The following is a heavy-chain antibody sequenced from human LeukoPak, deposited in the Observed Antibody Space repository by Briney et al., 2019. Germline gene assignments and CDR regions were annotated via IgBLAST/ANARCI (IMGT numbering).Heavy chain of an antibody. J-gene: IGHJ4*02. CDR1: GFTFSSYA. Sequence: GGSLRLSCAASGFTFSSYAMSWVRQAPGKGLEWVSTISGGDTTTYYADSVKGRFTISRDNSKNTLSLQMNSLRAEDTAIYYCAKVASPSGYGRVDYWGQGTLVTVSS. CDR2: ISGGDTTT. D-gene: IGHD2-2*01. CDR3: AKVASPSGYGRVDY. V-gene: IGHV3-23*01.